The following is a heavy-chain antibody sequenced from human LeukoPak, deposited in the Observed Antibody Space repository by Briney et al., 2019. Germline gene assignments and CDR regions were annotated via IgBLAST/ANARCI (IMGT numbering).Heavy chain of an antibody. CDR1: GDSISSGSYY. V-gene: IGHV4-61*02. D-gene: IGHD2-21*02. CDR3: ARDTALWTFDI. Sequence: NPSQTLSLTCTVSGDSISSGSYYWTWIRQPAGKGLEWIGRIYTSGSTINNPSLKNTNYNPSLKSRLTMSVDRSKNQFSLKMTSVTAADTAMYYCARDTALWTFDIWGQGTMVTVPS. J-gene: IGHJ3*02. CDR2: IYTSGSTINNPSLKNT.